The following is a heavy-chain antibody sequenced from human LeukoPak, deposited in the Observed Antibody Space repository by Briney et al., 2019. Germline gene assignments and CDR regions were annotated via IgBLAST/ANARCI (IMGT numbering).Heavy chain of an antibody. V-gene: IGHV3-23*01. D-gene: IGHD2-15*01. CDR3: AKDIGVVVVAATRFDY. J-gene: IGHJ4*02. CDR1: GFTFSSYA. CDR2: ISGSGGST. Sequence: GGSLRLSCAASGFTFSSYAMSWVRQAPGKGLEWVSAISGSGGSTYYADSVKGRFTISRDNSKNTLYLQMNSLRAEDTAVYYCAKDIGVVVVAATRFDYWGQGTLVTVSS.